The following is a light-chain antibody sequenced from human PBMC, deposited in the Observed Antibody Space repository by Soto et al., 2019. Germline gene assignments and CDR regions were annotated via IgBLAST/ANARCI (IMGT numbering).Light chain of an antibody. CDR2: GTS. V-gene: IGKV3-20*01. Sequence: EMVLTQSPGTLSLSPGERATLSCRASQSVGSSFLAWYQHKSGQAPRLLIYGTSSRATGIPDRFSGSGSGTDFTLTISRLEPEDFAVYYCHQYGSAPRTFGQGTKVDIK. CDR3: HQYGSAPRT. J-gene: IGKJ1*01. CDR1: QSVGSSF.